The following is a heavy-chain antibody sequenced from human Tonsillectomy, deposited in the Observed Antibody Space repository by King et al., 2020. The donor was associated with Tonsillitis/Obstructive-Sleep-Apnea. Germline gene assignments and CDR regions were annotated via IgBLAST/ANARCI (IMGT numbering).Heavy chain of an antibody. CDR3: ARGYCSSPSCHGDDAFDI. D-gene: IGHD2-2*01. J-gene: IGHJ3*02. Sequence: VQLQESGPGLVKPSGTLSLTCAVSGGSISSSNWWSWVRQPPWKGLEWIGKIYHSGSTDYNPSLTSRVTISVDKSKNHFSLRLSSVTAADTAVYYCARGYCSSPSCHGDDAFDIWGQGTMVTVSS. CDR2: IYHSGST. CDR1: GGSISSSNW. V-gene: IGHV4-4*02.